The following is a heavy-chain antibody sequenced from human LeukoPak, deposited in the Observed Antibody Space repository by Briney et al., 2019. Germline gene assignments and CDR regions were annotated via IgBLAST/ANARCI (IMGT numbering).Heavy chain of an antibody. CDR3: AKDPSPGYGYGYNYFDY. D-gene: IGHD5-18*01. CDR2: ISGSGGST. J-gene: IGHJ4*02. Sequence: GGSLRLSCAASGFTFSSYAMSWVRQAPGKGLEWASAISGSGGSTYYADSVKGRFTISRDNSKNTLYLQMNSLRAEDTAVYYCAKDPSPGYGYGYNYFDYWGQGTLVTVSS. CDR1: GFTFSSYA. V-gene: IGHV3-23*01.